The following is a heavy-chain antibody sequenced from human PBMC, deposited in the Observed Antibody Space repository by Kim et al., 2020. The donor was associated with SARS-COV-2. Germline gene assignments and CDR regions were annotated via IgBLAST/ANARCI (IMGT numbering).Heavy chain of an antibody. J-gene: IGHJ4*02. CDR3: ASDTNWYSSRYYFHLDY. CDR1: GFTFSSYS. V-gene: IGHV3-48*02. CDR2: ISSSSSTI. D-gene: IGHD3-22*01. Sequence: GGSLRLSCAASGFTFSSYSMNWVRQAPGKGLEWVSYISSSSSTIYYADSVKGRFTISRDNAKNSLYLQMNSLRDEDTAVYYCASDTNWYSSRYYFHLDYWGQETLVTVSS.